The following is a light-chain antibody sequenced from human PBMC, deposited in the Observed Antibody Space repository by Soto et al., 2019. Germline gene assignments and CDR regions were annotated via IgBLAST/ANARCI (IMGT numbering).Light chain of an antibody. CDR1: QSVSSSY. CDR2: GAS. Sequence: EIVITHSSATLSFAPVERATLSCRASQSVSSSYLAWYQQKPGQAPRLLIYGASSRATGIPDRFSGSGSGTDFTLTISRLEPEDFAVYYCQQYGSSPRTFGQGTKVDIK. CDR3: QQYGSSPRT. V-gene: IGKV3-20*01. J-gene: IGKJ1*01.